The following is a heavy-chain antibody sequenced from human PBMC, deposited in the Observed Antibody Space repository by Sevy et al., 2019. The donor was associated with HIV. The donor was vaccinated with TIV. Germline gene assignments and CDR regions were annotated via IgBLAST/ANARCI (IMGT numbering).Heavy chain of an antibody. V-gene: IGHV3-21*01. D-gene: IGHD3-16*01. CDR1: GFTFSNSG. CDR3: ARDRDMITFGVAEAFDI. J-gene: IGHJ3*02. CDR2: ISSSSNYI. Sequence: GGSLRLSCAASGFTFSNSGMNWVRQAPGKVLEWVSSISSSSNYIYYADSVKGRFTISRDNAKNSLYLQMNSLRAEDTAVYYCARDRDMITFGVAEAFDIWGQGTVVTVSS.